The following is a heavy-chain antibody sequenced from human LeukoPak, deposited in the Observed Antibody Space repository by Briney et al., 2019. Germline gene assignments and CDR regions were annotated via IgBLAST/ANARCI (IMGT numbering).Heavy chain of an antibody. V-gene: IGHV1-2*02. CDR1: GYTFSDHY. D-gene: IGHD4-17*01. CDR2: INPNSGGT. J-gene: IGHJ4*02. CDR3: ARGALDHATVTNYFEY. Sequence: ASVKVCCKASGYTFSDHYMQWVRQAPGQGFEWLGWINPNSGGTSYAQKFQGRVTMTRDTSISTAYMGLSRLGSDDTAVYYCARGALDHATVTNYFEYWGQGTLVTVSS.